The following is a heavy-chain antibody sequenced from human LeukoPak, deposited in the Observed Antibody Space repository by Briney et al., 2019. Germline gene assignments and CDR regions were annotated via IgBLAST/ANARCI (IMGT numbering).Heavy chain of an antibody. Sequence: ASVKVSCKASGGTFSSYAISWVRQAPGQGLEWMGRIIPILGIANYAQKLQGRVTMTTDTSTSTAYMELRSLRSDDTAVYYCARGTWNIMVAKDGMDVWGQGTTVTVSS. CDR3: ARGTWNIMVAKDGMDV. D-gene: IGHD2-15*01. CDR2: IIPILGIA. J-gene: IGHJ6*02. CDR1: GGTFSSYA. V-gene: IGHV1-69*04.